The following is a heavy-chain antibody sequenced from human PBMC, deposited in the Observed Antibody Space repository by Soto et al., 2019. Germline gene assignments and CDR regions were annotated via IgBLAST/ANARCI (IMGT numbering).Heavy chain of an antibody. CDR1: GGSFSGYY. J-gene: IGHJ2*01. CDR2: INHSGST. CDR3: ARVLVRTGWYFDL. Sequence: QVQLQQWGAGLLKPSETLSLTCAVYGGSFSGYYWSWIRQPPGKGLEWIGEINHSGSTNYNPSLKSRVXXSXDXXKNQFSLKLSSVTAADTAVYYCARVLVRTGWYFDLWGRGTLVTVSS. V-gene: IGHV4-34*01.